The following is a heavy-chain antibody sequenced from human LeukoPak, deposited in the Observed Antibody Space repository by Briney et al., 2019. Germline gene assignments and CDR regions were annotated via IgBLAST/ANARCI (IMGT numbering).Heavy chain of an antibody. V-gene: IGHV3-21*01. J-gene: IGHJ4*02. CDR1: GFTFSSYA. Sequence: GGSLRLSCAASGFTFSSYAMSWVRQAPGKGLEWVSSISSSSSYIYYADSVKGRFTISRDNAKNSLYLQMNSLRAEDTAVYYCAREGWNDAEAYDYWGQGTLVTVSS. CDR3: AREGWNDAEAYDY. D-gene: IGHD1-1*01. CDR2: ISSSSSYI.